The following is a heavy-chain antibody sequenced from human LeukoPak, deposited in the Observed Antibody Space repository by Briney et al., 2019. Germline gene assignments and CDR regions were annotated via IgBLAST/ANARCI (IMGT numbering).Heavy chain of an antibody. D-gene: IGHD6-19*01. CDR2: IHTSGST. V-gene: IGHV4-4*07. CDR3: ARDEGSGWYAY. CDR1: GGSISSYY. J-gene: IGHJ4*02. Sequence: KSSETLSLTCTVSGGSISSYYWSWIRQPAGKGLEWIGRIHTSGSTNYNPSLKSRVTMSGDTSKNLFSLRLTSVTAADTAIYYCARDEGSGWYAYWGQGTPVTVSS.